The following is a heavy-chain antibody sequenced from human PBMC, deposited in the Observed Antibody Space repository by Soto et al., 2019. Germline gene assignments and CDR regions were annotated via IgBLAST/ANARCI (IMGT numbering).Heavy chain of an antibody. CDR3: AKDLVDCSGGSCYSGGAFDI. V-gene: IGHV3-23*01. J-gene: IGHJ3*02. CDR2: ISGSGGST. CDR1: GFTFSSYA. Sequence: GGSLRLSCAASGFTFSSYAMSWVRQAPGKGLEWVSAISGSGGSTYYADSVKGRFTISRDNSKNTLYLQMNSLRAENTAVYYCAKDLVDCSGGSCYSGGAFDIWGQGTMVTVSS. D-gene: IGHD2-15*01.